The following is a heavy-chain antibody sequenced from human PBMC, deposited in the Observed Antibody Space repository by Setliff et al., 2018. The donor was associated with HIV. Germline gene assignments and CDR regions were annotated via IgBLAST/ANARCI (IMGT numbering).Heavy chain of an antibody. D-gene: IGHD3-10*01. CDR3: ARDKGIGDAFDI. J-gene: IGHJ3*02. Sequence: GESLKISCAASGFTFSSYSMNWVRQAPGKGLEWVSSISSSSSYIYYADSVKGRFTISRDNAKNSLYLQMNSLRAEDTAVYYCARDKGIGDAFDIWGQGTMVTVSS. CDR2: ISSSSSYI. V-gene: IGHV3-21*01. CDR1: GFTFSSYS.